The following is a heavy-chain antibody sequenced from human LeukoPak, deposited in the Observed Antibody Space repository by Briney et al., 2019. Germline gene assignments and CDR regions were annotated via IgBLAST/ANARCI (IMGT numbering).Heavy chain of an antibody. J-gene: IGHJ4*02. D-gene: IGHD1-7*01. CDR2: IKQDGSEK. CDR3: ARRDWNSENYFDY. V-gene: IGHV3-7*01. CDR1: GFTFSSYW. Sequence: GGSLRLSCAVSGFTFSSYWMSWVRQAPGKGLEWVANIKQDGSEKYYVDSVKGRFTISRDNAKSSLYLQMNSLRAEDTAVYYCARRDWNSENYFDYWGQGTLVTVSS.